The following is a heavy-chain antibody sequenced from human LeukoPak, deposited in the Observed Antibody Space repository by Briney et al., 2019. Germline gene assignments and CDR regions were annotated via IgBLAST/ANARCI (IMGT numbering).Heavy chain of an antibody. CDR1: GFTFSSYT. Sequence: GGSLRLSCAASGFTFSSYTMNWVRQAPGKGLEWVSSISGSSNYIYYADSVKGRFTISRDNAKNSLYLQMNSLRAEDTAVYYCARDAYGSSVDYWGQGTLVTVSS. V-gene: IGHV3-21*01. CDR3: ARDAYGSSVDY. J-gene: IGHJ4*02. CDR2: ISGSSNYI. D-gene: IGHD1-26*01.